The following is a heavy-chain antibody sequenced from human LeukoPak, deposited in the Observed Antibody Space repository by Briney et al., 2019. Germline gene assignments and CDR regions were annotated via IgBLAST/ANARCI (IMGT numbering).Heavy chain of an antibody. CDR2: ISSSSSYI. Sequence: GGSLRLSCAASGFTFSSYSTNWVRQAPGKGLEWVSSISSSSSYIYYADSVKGRFTISRDNAKNSLYLQMNSLRAEDTAVYYSARLSFLAYYYYGMDVWGQGTTVTVSS. CDR1: GFTFSSYS. CDR3: ARLSFLAYYYYGMDV. V-gene: IGHV3-21*01. J-gene: IGHJ6*02. D-gene: IGHD2/OR15-2a*01.